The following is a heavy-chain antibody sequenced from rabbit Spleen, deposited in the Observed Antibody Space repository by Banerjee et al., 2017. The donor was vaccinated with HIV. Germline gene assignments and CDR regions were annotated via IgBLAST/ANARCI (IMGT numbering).Heavy chain of an antibody. J-gene: IGHJ6*01. CDR2: IDTGSSGFT. CDR3: ARDTGTSFSTYGMAL. V-gene: IGHV1S40*01. CDR1: GVSFSGDSY. Sequence: QSLEESGGDLVKPGTSLTLTCIASGVSFSGDSYMCWVRQAPGKGLEWIACIDTGSSGFTYFASWAKGRFIISKTSSTTVTLQMTSLTAADTATYFCARDTGTSFSTYGMALWGPGTLVTVS. D-gene: IGHD8-1*01.